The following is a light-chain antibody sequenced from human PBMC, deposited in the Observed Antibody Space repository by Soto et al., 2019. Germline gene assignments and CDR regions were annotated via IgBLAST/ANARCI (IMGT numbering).Light chain of an antibody. Sequence: ETVLTQSPGTVSLSPGERATLSCTTSQTVNSDYLAWYQQKPGQAPRLLIYGVFNRATGIPDRFSGSGSGTYFSLNISVLEPEDYAVYYCQHYDGSDRTFCHGTNLEV. J-gene: IGKJ2*01. CDR1: QTVNSDY. V-gene: IGKV3-20*01. CDR3: QHYDGSDRT. CDR2: GVF.